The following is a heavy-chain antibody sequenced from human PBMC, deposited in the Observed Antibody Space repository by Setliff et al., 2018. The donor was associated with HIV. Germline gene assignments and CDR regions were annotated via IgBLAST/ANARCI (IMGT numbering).Heavy chain of an antibody. V-gene: IGHV1-69*13. J-gene: IGHJ4*02. Sequence: GASVKVSCKASGGTFSSYAISWVRQAPGQGLEWMGGIIPTFGTANYAQKFQGRVTITAGESTSTAYMELSSLRSEDTAVYYCARAGASSGWYGWYFDYWGQGTLVTVSS. CDR3: ARAGASSGWYGWYFDY. CDR2: IIPTFGTA. CDR1: GGTFSSYA. D-gene: IGHD6-19*01.